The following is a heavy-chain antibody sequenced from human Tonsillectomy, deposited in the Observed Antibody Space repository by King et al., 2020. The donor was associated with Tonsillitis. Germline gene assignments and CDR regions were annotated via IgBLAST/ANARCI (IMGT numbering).Heavy chain of an antibody. J-gene: IGHJ4*02. V-gene: IGHV1-2*02. CDR3: ANGGKTRITMSETRGDIAGDN. Sequence: VQLVESGAEVKKPGASVKVSCTASGYTFTGYYMHWVRQAPGQGLEWVGWINTSSGGTNYAQKFQGRVTMTRDTSISTAYMELSRLRSDDTAVYYCANGGKTRITMSETRGDIAGDNWGQGTLVTVSS. CDR1: GYTFTGYY. CDR2: INTSSGGT. D-gene: IGHD3-22*01.